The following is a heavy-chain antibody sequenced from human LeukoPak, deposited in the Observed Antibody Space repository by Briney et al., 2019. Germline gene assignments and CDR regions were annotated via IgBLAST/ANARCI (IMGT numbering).Heavy chain of an antibody. CDR2: INPNSGGP. J-gene: IGHJ3*02. D-gene: IGHD3-10*01. CDR1: GYTFTCYY. Sequence: GASEKVSCKASGYTFTCYYMHWVRQAPGQGLEWMGWINPNSGGPNYAQKFQGRVTMTRDTSISTAYMELSRLRSDDTAVYYCARDVKYGSGFDAFDIWGQGTMVTVSS. V-gene: IGHV1-2*02. CDR3: ARDVKYGSGFDAFDI.